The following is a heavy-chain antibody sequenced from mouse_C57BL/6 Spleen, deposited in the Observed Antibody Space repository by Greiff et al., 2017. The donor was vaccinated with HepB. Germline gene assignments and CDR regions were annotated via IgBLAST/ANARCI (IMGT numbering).Heavy chain of an antibody. J-gene: IGHJ2*01. CDR1: GYTFTSYW. D-gene: IGHD2-1*01. CDR3: AREKVGNYDYFDY. Sequence: QVQLQQPGAELVKPGASVKLSCKASGYTFTSYWMQWVKQRPGQGLEWIGEIDPSDSYTNYNQKFKGKATLTVDTSSSTAYMQLSSLTSEDSAVYYCAREKVGNYDYFDYWGQGTTLTVSS. V-gene: IGHV1-50*01. CDR2: IDPSDSYT.